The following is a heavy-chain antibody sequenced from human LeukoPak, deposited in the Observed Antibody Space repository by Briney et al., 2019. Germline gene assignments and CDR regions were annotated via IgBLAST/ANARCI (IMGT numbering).Heavy chain of an antibody. CDR1: GGSFSGYY. J-gene: IGHJ4*02. D-gene: IGHD6-19*01. Sequence: SETLSLTCAVYGGSFSGYYWSWIRQPPGKGLEWIGEINHSGSTNYNPSLKSRLTISVDTSKNQFSLKLSSVTAADTAVYYCARGQSSGRTDDYWGQGTLVTVSS. V-gene: IGHV4-34*01. CDR2: INHSGST. CDR3: ARGQSSGRTDDY.